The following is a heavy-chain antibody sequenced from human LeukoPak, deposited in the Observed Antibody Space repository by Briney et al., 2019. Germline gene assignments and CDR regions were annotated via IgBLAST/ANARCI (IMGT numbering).Heavy chain of an antibody. V-gene: IGHV1-8*03. CDR1: VYSLTSDD. Sequence: ASVKVSCKASVYSLTSDDINWVRQAAGQGLEWMGWLNTDTGATGYAQKFQDRLTITATASINTAFMEMRSLTSEDTAGYYCARGHNFDNNGYYGDAFDIWGQGTMVTVSS. CDR2: LNTDTGAT. CDR3: ARGHNFDNNGYYGDAFDI. J-gene: IGHJ3*02. D-gene: IGHD3-22*01.